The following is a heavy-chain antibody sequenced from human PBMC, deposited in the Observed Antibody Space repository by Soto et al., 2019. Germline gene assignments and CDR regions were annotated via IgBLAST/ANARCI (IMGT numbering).Heavy chain of an antibody. Sequence: QITLRESGPSLVKPTESVTLTCTFSGFSLTTTGVGVGWIRQPPGKALEWLAVVFWDDGERYSPSLKSRVTIAKDTSKNQVVLTMTNMDPVDTATYYCTQIYGSGSWGWYFHSWGQGTLVTVSS. CDR1: GFSLTTTGVG. J-gene: IGHJ4*02. D-gene: IGHD1-26*01. V-gene: IGHV2-5*02. CDR3: TQIYGSGSWGWYFHS. CDR2: VFWDDGE.